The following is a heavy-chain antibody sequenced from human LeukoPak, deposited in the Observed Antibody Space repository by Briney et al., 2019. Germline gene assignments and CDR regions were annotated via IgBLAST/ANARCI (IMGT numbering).Heavy chain of an antibody. CDR3: ARHILLSGTVAGTGLGY. CDR1: GYIFTHNW. CDR2: IYPGDSDT. D-gene: IGHD6-19*01. Sequence: GESLKISCQGSGYIFTHNWIGWVRQMPGKGLEWMGIIYPGDSDTRYSPSFQGQVTISADKSISTAYLQWSSLKASDTAMYYCARHILLSGTVAGTGLGYWGQGTLVTVSS. J-gene: IGHJ4*02. V-gene: IGHV5-51*01.